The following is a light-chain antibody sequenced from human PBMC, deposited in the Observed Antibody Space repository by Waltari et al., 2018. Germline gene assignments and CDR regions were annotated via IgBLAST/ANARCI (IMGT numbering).Light chain of an antibody. J-gene: IGLJ2*01. V-gene: IGLV2-11*01. CDR2: DVT. CDR3: CSYADTYTVL. CDR1: SSDVGGYNY. Sequence: QSALTQPRSVSGSPGQSVTISCTGTSSDVGGYNYVSWYQPPPGKAPKLLIYDVTKRPSGVPDRFSGSKSGSTASLTISGLQAEDEADYYCCSYADTYTVLFGGGTKLTVL.